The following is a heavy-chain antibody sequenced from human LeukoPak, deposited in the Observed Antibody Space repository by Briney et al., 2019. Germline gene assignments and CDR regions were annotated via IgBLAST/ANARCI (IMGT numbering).Heavy chain of an antibody. CDR2: ISAYNGNT. CDR3: ARDPDNEAIYGMDV. V-gene: IGHV1-18*01. Sequence: ASVTVSCKASGYTFTSYGISWVRQAPGQALGWVGWISAYNGNTNYAQKLQGRVTMTADTSTSTAYMELRSLRSDDTAVYYCARDPDNEAIYGMDVWGQGTTVTVSS. D-gene: IGHD5-24*01. J-gene: IGHJ6*02. CDR1: GYTFTSYG.